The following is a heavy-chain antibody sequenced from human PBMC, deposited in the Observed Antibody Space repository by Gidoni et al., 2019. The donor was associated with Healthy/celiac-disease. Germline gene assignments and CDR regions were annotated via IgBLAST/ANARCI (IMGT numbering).Heavy chain of an antibody. CDR1: GGSISSGGYY. Sequence: QVQLQESGPGLVKPSQTLSLPCTVSGGSISSGGYYWSWIRQHPGKGLEWIGYIYYSGSTYYNPALKSRVTISVDTSKNQFSLKLSSVTAADTAVYYCAREATVTTFDYWGQGTLVTVSS. CDR2: IYYSGST. J-gene: IGHJ4*02. D-gene: IGHD4-17*01. CDR3: AREATVTTFDY. V-gene: IGHV4-31*03.